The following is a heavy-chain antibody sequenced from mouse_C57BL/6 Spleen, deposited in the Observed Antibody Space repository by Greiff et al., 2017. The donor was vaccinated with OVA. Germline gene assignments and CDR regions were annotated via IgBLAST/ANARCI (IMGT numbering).Heavy chain of an antibody. CDR1: GYTFTDYN. Sequence: VQLKQSGPELVKPGASVKIPCKASGYTFTDYNMDWVKQSHGKSLEWIGDINPNNGGTIYNQKFKGKATLTVDKSSSTAYMELRSLTSEDTAVYYCARGYYGSSYGYWYFDVWGTGTTVTVSS. CDR3: ARGYYGSSYGYWYFDV. D-gene: IGHD1-1*01. CDR2: INPNNGGT. J-gene: IGHJ1*03. V-gene: IGHV1-18*01.